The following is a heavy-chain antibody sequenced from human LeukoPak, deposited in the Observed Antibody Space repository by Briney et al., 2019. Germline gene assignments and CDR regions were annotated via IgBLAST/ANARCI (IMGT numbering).Heavy chain of an antibody. CDR1: GGSISSYY. D-gene: IGHD3-22*01. CDR3: ARGTYTYYYDSSGPPYNWFDP. V-gene: IGHV4-4*07. CDR2: IYTSGST. Sequence: SETLSLTCTVSGGSISSYYWSWIRQPAGKGLEWIGRIYTSGSTNYNPSLKSRVTISVDTSKNQFSLKLSSVTAADTAVYYCARGTYTYYYDSSGPPYNWFDPWGQGTLVTVSS. J-gene: IGHJ5*02.